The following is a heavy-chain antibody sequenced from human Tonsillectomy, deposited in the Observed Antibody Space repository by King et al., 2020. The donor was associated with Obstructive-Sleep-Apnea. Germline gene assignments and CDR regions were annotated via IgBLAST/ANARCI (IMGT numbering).Heavy chain of an antibody. J-gene: IGHJ5*02. CDR2: INTDGSSTSA. D-gene: IGHD1-1*01. CDR1: AFTFSNYW. Sequence: EVQLVESGGGSVQPGGSLRLSCAASAFTFSNYWMHWVRQAPGQGLVWVARINTDGSSTSASYADTLKGRFTISRDNAKNTLYLQMNSLRVEDTGVYYCARGGWYDWRDRNWFDPWGQGTLVTVSS. CDR3: ARGGWYDWRDRNWFDP. V-gene: IGHV3-74*02.